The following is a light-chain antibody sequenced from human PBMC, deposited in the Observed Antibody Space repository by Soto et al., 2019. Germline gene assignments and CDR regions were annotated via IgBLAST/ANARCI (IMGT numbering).Light chain of an antibody. CDR1: QSVSSN. J-gene: IGKJ4*01. Sequence: DIVMTQSPATLSLSHGERATLSCRASQSVSSNLAWYQQKPGQAPRLLIYGASTRATGIPARFSGSGSGTEFTLTISSLQSGDFAVYYCQQYNNWPPLTFGGGTKVDIK. CDR2: GAS. CDR3: QQYNNWPPLT. V-gene: IGKV3D-15*01.